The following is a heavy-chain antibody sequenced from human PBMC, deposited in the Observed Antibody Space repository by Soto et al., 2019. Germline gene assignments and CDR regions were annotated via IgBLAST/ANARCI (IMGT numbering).Heavy chain of an antibody. Sequence: QVQLQESGPGLVKPSETLSLTCTVSGGSVSSGSYYWSWIRQPPGKGLEWIGYIYYSGSTNYNPSLKSRVTLSVATSKYLFALKLSSVTGGDPAVYYCAREWNWNYPIDHWGQGTLVTVSS. J-gene: IGHJ5*02. CDR1: GGSVSSGSYY. D-gene: IGHD1-7*01. V-gene: IGHV4-61*01. CDR2: IYYSGST. CDR3: AREWNWNYPIDH.